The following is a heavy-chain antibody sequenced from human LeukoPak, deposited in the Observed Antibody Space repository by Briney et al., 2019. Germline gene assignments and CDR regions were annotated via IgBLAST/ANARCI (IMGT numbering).Heavy chain of an antibody. V-gene: IGHV3-33*01. CDR3: VTHYKWDLLVHAFDF. CDR2: IWHDGSPK. CDR1: GIPFSKYG. Sequence: GRSLRLSCAVSGIPFSKYGMHWVRQAPGKGLEWVATIWHDGSPKMYADSAKGRFTISRDDSKNMLYLQMNSLRADDTAEYYCVTHYKWDLLVHAFDFWGRGTRVTVSS. D-gene: IGHD1-26*01. J-gene: IGHJ3*01.